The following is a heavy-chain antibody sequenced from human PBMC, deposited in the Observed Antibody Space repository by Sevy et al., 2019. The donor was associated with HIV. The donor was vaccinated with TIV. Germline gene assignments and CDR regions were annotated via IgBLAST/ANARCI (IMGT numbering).Heavy chain of an antibody. V-gene: IGHV1-24*01. D-gene: IGHD6-13*01. CDR2: FDPEDGET. CDR3: ATDPRIAAAGTHFDY. CDR1: GYTLTELS. Sequence: ASVKVSCKVSGYTLTELSMHWVRQAPGKGLEWMGGFDPEDGETIYAQKFQGRVTMTEETSTDTAYMELSSLRSEDTAVYYCATDPRIAAAGTHFDYWGQGTLVTVSS. J-gene: IGHJ4*02.